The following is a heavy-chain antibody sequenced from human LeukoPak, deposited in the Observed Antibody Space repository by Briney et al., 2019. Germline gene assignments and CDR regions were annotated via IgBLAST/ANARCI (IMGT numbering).Heavy chain of an antibody. D-gene: IGHD2-21*02. CDR1: GGSISSGGYY. CDR3: ARHPQRRLGVTTSGPYYYCMDV. J-gene: IGHJ6*02. CDR2: IYYSGST. V-gene: IGHV4-31*03. Sequence: SETLSLTCTVSGGSISSGGYYWSWIRQHPGKGLEWIGYIYYSGSTYYNPSLKSRVTISVDTSKNQFSLKLSSVTAADTAVYYCARHPQRRLGVTTSGPYYYCMDVWGQGTTVTVSS.